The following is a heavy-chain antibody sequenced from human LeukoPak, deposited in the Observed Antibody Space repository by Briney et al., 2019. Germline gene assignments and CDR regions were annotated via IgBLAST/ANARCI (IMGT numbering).Heavy chain of an antibody. V-gene: IGHV3-30-3*01. J-gene: IGHJ4*02. Sequence: GGSLRLSCAASGSTFSSYAMHWVRQAPGKGLEWVAVISYDGSNKYYADSVKGRFTISRDNSKNTLYLQMNSLRAEDTAVYYCARDGYSMVRGVIAYYFDYWGQGTLVTVSS. D-gene: IGHD3-10*01. CDR2: ISYDGSNK. CDR1: GSTFSSYA. CDR3: ARDGYSMVRGVIAYYFDY.